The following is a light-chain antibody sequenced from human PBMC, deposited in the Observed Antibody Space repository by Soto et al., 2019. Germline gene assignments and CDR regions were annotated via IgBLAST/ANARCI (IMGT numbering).Light chain of an antibody. V-gene: IGLV4-69*01. J-gene: IGLJ7*01. Sequence: QLVLTQSPSASASLGASVKLTCTLSSGHSNYAIAWHQQQPEKGPRYLMKVNSGCSHIKGDGIPDRFSGSSSGAERYLFISSLQSEDEADYYCQTWGTGSAIVVFGGGTQLTVL. CDR1: SGHSNYA. CDR2: VNSGCSH. CDR3: QTWGTGSAIVV.